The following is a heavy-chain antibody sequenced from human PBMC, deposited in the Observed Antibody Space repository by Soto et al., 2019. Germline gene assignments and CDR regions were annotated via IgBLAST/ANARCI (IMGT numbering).Heavy chain of an antibody. CDR3: AKDLGVVVAATTFDY. CDR1: GFTFSSYA. V-gene: IGHV3-23*01. D-gene: IGHD2-15*01. J-gene: IGHJ4*02. Sequence: GGSLRLSCAASGFTFSSYAMSWVRQAPGKGLEWVSAISGSGGSTYYADSVKGRFTISRDNSKNTLYLQMNSLRAEDAAVYYCAKDLGVVVAATTFDYWGQGTLVTVSS. CDR2: ISGSGGST.